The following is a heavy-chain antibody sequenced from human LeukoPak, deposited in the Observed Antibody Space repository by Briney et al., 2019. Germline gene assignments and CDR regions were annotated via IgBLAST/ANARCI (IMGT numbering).Heavy chain of an antibody. J-gene: IGHJ3*02. Sequence: ASVKVSCKASGYTFTGYYMHWVRQAPGQGLEWMGWISAYNGNTNYAQKLQGRVTMTTDTSTSTAYMELRSLRSDDTAVYYCARYVTTVTASDIWGQGTMVTVSS. CDR1: GYTFTGYY. D-gene: IGHD4-17*01. V-gene: IGHV1-18*04. CDR3: ARYVTTVTASDI. CDR2: ISAYNGNT.